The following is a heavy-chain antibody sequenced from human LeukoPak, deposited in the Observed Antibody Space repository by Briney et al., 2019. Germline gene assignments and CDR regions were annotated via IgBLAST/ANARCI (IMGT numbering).Heavy chain of an antibody. D-gene: IGHD3-3*01. Sequence: PSETLSLTCTVSGGSISSSSYYWGWVRQPPGKGLEWIGSIYYSGSTYYNPSLKSRVTISVDTSKNQFSLKLSSVTVADTAVYYCAAHITIFGVVMDYWGQGTLVTVSS. CDR3: AAHITIFGVVMDY. CDR2: IYYSGST. CDR1: GGSISSSSYY. V-gene: IGHV4-39*01. J-gene: IGHJ4*02.